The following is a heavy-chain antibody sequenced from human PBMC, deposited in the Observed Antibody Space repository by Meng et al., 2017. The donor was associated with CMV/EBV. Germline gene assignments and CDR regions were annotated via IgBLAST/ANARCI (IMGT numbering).Heavy chain of an antibody. Sequence: VSCGSISSYYWSWIRQPAGKGLEWIGRIYTSGSTNYHPSLKSRVTMSVDTSKNQFSLKLSSVTAADTAVYYCARDRWGSGWKLFDYWGQGTLVTVSS. D-gene: IGHD6-19*01. CDR3: ARDRWGSGWKLFDY. CDR2: IYTSGST. CDR1: CGSISSYY. J-gene: IGHJ4*02. V-gene: IGHV4-4*07.